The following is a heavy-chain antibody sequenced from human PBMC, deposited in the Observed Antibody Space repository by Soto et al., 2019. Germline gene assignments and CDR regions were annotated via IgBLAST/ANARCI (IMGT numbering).Heavy chain of an antibody. CDR3: ARGGDIVANDWFDP. J-gene: IGHJ5*02. D-gene: IGHD5-12*01. CDR2: IYYSGST. V-gene: IGHV4-59*01. Sequence: SETLSLTCTVSGGSISSYYWSWIRQPPGKGLEWIGYIYYSGSTNYNPSLKSRVTISVDTSKNRFSLKLSSVTAADTAVYYCARGGDIVANDWFDPWGQGTLVTVSS. CDR1: GGSISSYY.